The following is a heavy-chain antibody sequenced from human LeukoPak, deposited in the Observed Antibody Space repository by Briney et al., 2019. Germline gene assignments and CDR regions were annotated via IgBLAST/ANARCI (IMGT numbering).Heavy chain of an antibody. CDR1: GFTFNTYA. J-gene: IGHJ3*02. D-gene: IGHD4-17*01. V-gene: IGHV3-21*06. CDR3: ARSTTLYDAFDI. Sequence: GGSLRLSCAGSGFTFNTYAMHWVRQAPGKGLDWVSSIRSSSLHIFYADSVMGRFIISRDNAKNSLSLQMNNLRAEDTAIYYCARSTTLYDAFDIWGQGTMVTVSS. CDR2: IRSSSLHI.